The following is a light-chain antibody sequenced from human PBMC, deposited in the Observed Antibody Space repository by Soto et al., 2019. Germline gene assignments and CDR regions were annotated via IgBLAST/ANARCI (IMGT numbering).Light chain of an antibody. CDR3: QQYGSSPIT. J-gene: IGKJ5*01. CDR2: GAS. CDR1: QSVSSSY. Sequence: EILLTQSPGTLSLSPGERATLPCSASQSVSSSYLAWYQQTPGQAPRILIYGASSRDTGIPDRFSGSGSGTDVTLTISRLEPEDFAVYYCQQYGSSPITFGQGTRLEIK. V-gene: IGKV3-20*01.